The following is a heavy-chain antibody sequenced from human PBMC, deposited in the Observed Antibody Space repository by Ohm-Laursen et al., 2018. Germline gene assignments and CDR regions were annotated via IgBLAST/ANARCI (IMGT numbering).Heavy chain of an antibody. CDR3: ARGLRRDFWSSARLGY. CDR2: INPNSGGT. J-gene: IGHJ4*02. CDR1: GYTFTGYY. Sequence: ASVKVSCKASGYTFTGYYMHWVRQAPGQGLEWMGWINPNSGGTNYAQKFQGRVTMTRDTSISTAYMELSRLRSDDTAVYYCARGLRRDFWSSARLGYWGQGTLVTVSS. D-gene: IGHD3-3*01. V-gene: IGHV1-2*02.